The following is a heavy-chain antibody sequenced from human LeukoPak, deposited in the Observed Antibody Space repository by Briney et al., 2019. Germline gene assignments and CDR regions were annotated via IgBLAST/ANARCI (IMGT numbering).Heavy chain of an antibody. V-gene: IGHV3-72*01. CDR3: TRDGGEGGNSAFDI. Sequence: PGGSLRLSCAASGFTFSNCILDWVRQAPGKGLEWVGRIRRGTNSYTTEYAASVKGRFIISRDDSNNSLYLHMNSLKTEDTAVYHCTRDGGEGGNSAFDIWGQGTMVTVSS. J-gene: IGHJ3*02. CDR1: GFTFSNCI. CDR2: IRRGTNSYTT. D-gene: IGHD3-16*01.